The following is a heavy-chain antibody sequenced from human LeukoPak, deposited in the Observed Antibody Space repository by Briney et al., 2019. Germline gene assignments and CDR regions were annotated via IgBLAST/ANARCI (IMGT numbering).Heavy chain of an antibody. CDR2: ISSSGSTI. D-gene: IGHD3-22*01. Sequence: PGGSLRLSCAASGFTFSSYEMNWARQAPGKGLEWVSYISSSGSTIYYADSVKGRFTISRDNSKNTLYLQMNSLRAEDTAVYYCAKSPGSGYPHFDYWGQGTLVTVSS. CDR3: AKSPGSGYPHFDY. J-gene: IGHJ4*02. CDR1: GFTFSSYE. V-gene: IGHV3-48*03.